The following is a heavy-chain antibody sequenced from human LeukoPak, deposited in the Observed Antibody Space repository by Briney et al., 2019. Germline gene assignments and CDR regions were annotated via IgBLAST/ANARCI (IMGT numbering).Heavy chain of an antibody. J-gene: IGHJ5*02. D-gene: IGHD2-15*01. CDR1: GFTFSSYG. CDR2: IWYDGSNK. V-gene: IGHV3-33*01. CDR3: VGSGGRGQNWFDP. Sequence: GGSLRLSCAASGFTFSSYGMHRVRQAPGKGLEWVAVIWYDGSNKYYADSVKGRFTISRDNSKNTLYLQMNSLRAEDTAVYYCVGSGGRGQNWFDPWGQGTLVTVSS.